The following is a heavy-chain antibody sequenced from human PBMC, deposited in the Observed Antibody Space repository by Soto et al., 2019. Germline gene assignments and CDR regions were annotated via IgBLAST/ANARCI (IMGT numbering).Heavy chain of an antibody. D-gene: IGHD6-19*01. Sequence: PSETLSLTCTVSGGSISSYYWSWIRQPPGKGLEWIGYIYYSGSTNYNPSLKSRVTISVDTSKNQFSLKLSSVTAADTAVYFCARDGAPRGYGSGWYYFDYWGQGTLVTVSS. CDR3: ARDGAPRGYGSGWYYFDY. CDR1: GGSISSYY. V-gene: IGHV4-59*01. CDR2: IYYSGST. J-gene: IGHJ4*02.